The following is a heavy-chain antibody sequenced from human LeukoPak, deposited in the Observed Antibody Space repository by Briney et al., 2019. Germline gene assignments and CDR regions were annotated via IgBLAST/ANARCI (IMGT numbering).Heavy chain of an antibody. CDR3: ATRGYPGEHYGMDV. CDR2: IIPIFGIA. V-gene: IGHV1-69*04. D-gene: IGHD7-27*01. J-gene: IGHJ6*02. CDR1: GGTFSSYA. Sequence: GSSVKVSCKASGGTFSSYAISWVRQAPGQGLEWIGRIIPIFGIANYTQKFQGRVTITADKSTSTAYMELSSLRSEDTAVYYCATRGYPGEHYGMDVWGQGTTVTVSS.